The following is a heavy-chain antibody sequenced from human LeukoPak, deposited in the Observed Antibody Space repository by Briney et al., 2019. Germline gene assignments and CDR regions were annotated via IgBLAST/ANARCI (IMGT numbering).Heavy chain of an antibody. CDR2: IRYDGSNG. Sequence: GGSLRLSCAASGFSFSGYGVHWVRQAPGKGLEWLAFIRYDGSNGYYTDSVKGRFTISRDNSKNMLYLQMNSLRAEDTAVYYCAKDAKYTSGWYGSYYYSYMDVWGKGTTVTISS. D-gene: IGHD6-19*01. V-gene: IGHV3-30*02. CDR1: GFSFSGYG. J-gene: IGHJ6*03. CDR3: AKDAKYTSGWYGSYYYSYMDV.